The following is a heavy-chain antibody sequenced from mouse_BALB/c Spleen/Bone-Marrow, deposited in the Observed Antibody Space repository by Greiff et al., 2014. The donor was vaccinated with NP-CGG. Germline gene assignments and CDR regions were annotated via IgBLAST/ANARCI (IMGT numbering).Heavy chain of an antibody. CDR1: GYSFTGYF. CDR2: INPYNGDP. V-gene: IGHV1-37*01. Sequence: LQQPGPELVKPGASVKISCKASGYSFTGYFMNWMKQSHGKSLEWIGRINPYNGDPFYNQKFQGKATLTVDKSSSTAHMELLSLTSEDSAVYYCGRGNYDYDSWFGYWGQGTLVTVSA. CDR3: GRGNYDYDSWFGY. J-gene: IGHJ3*01. D-gene: IGHD2-4*01.